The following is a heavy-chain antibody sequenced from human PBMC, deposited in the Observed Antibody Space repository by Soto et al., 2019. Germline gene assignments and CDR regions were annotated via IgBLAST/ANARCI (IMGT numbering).Heavy chain of an antibody. D-gene: IGHD6-13*01. V-gene: IGHV3-30*18. Sequence: PGGSLRLSCAASGFTFSSYGMHWVRRAPGKGLEWVAVISYDGSNKYYADSVKGRFTISRDNSKNTLYLQMNSLRAEDTAVYYCAKVSLGVSSSWYYFDYWGQGTLDTVSS. CDR1: GFTFSSYG. CDR3: AKVSLGVSSSWYYFDY. CDR2: ISYDGSNK. J-gene: IGHJ4*02.